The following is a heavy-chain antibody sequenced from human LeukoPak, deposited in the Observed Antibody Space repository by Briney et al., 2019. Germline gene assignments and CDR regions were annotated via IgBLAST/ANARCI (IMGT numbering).Heavy chain of an antibody. CDR3: ARAGSGSYMKAFDI. CDR2: ISSSSSTI. CDR1: TFTFSSYI. Sequence: GGSLRLSCAASTFTFSSYIMNWVRQAPGKGLEWVSYISSSSSTIFYADSVEGRFTISRDNAKNSLYLQMNSLRAEDTAVYYCARAGSGSYMKAFDIWGQGTMVTVSS. D-gene: IGHD1-26*01. J-gene: IGHJ3*02. V-gene: IGHV3-48*04.